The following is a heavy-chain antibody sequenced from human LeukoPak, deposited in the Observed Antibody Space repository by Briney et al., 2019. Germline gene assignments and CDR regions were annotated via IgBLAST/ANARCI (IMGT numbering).Heavy chain of an antibody. CDR2: IYYSGST. CDR1: GGSISSYY. V-gene: IGHV4-59*01. D-gene: IGHD3-3*01. CDR3: ARVGFWSGSYTGYFDY. J-gene: IGHJ4*02. Sequence: SETLSLTCTVSGGSISSYYWSWIRQPPGKGLEWIGYIYYSGSTNYNPSLKSRVTISVDTSKNQFSLKLSSVTAADTAVYYCARVGFWSGSYTGYFDYWGQGALVTVSS.